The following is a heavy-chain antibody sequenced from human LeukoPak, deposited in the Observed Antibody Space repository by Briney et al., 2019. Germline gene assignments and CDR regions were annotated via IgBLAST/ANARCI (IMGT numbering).Heavy chain of an antibody. J-gene: IGHJ5*02. D-gene: IGHD6-13*01. CDR3: ARHKRYSSSSLDWFDP. Sequence: SETLSLTCTVSGGSISSSSYYWGWIRQPPGKGLEWIGSIYYSGSTYYNPSLNSRVTISGDTSKNQFSLKLSSVTAADTALYYCARHKRYSSSSLDWFDPWGQGTLVTVSS. V-gene: IGHV4-39*01. CDR1: GGSISSSSYY. CDR2: IYYSGST.